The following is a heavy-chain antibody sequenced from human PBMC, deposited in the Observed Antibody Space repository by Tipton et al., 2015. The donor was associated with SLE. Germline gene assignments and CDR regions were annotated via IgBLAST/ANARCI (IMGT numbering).Heavy chain of an antibody. Sequence: GLVKPSDTLSLTCTVSGASISSIDYYWGWFRQPPGRGLAWIGSIYYTGNTFYSPSLKSRVTISLGPSKNQFSLRLSSVTAADTAIYYCARHYSGNGKFQVWGSRLDYWGQGTLVTVSS. V-gene: IGHV4-39*07. CDR3: ARHYSGNGKFQVWGSRLDY. D-gene: IGHD4-23*01. CDR1: GASISSIDYY. CDR2: IYYTGNT. J-gene: IGHJ4*02.